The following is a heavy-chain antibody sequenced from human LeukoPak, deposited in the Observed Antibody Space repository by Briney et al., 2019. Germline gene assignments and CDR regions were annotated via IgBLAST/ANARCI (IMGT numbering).Heavy chain of an antibody. CDR2: IGPSDSYT. D-gene: IGHD3-10*01. Sequence: GESLQISCKGSGYSFTSYWISWVRQMPGKGLEWMGRIGPSDSYTNYSPSFQGHVTISADKSISTAYLQWSSLKASDTAMYHCARDPMVRGVIITKDYHYYYGMDVWGKGTTVTVSS. CDR3: ARDPMVRGVIITKDYHYYYGMDV. J-gene: IGHJ6*04. CDR1: GYSFTSYW. V-gene: IGHV5-10-1*01.